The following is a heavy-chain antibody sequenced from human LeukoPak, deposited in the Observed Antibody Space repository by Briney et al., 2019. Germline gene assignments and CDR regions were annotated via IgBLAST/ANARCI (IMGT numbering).Heavy chain of an antibody. J-gene: IGHJ3*01. D-gene: IGHD3-3*01. CDR3: ASLVHYDFWSGYFRPSDAIDV. CDR2: INHGGST. V-gene: IGHV4-39*07. CDR1: GGSISSSSYY. Sequence: SETLSLTCTVSGGSISSSSYYWGWIRQPPGKGLEWLAEINHGGSTSYSPSLKSRASISADKSKNQFSLRLTSVTAADTAVYYCASLVHYDFWSGYFRPSDAIDVWGQGTAVTVSS.